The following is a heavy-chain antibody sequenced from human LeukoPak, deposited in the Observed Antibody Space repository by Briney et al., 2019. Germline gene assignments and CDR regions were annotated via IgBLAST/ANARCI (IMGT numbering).Heavy chain of an antibody. Sequence: PGESLRLSCAASGFTFSNHWMSWVRQAPGKGLEWVANIKQDGSEKYYVDSVKGRFTISRDNAKNSLYLQMNSLRAEDTAVYYCARDEYVDIVATIPYGMDVWGQGTTVTVSS. CDR1: GFTFSNHW. D-gene: IGHD5-12*01. J-gene: IGHJ6*02. V-gene: IGHV3-7*01. CDR2: IKQDGSEK. CDR3: ARDEYVDIVATIPYGMDV.